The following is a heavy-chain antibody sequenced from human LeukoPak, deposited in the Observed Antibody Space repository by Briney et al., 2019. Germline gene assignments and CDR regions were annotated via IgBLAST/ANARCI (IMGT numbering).Heavy chain of an antibody. J-gene: IGHJ1*01. CDR3: AKDRHGNAATYFQY. Sequence: GGSLRLSCAASGFTFSSYGMHWVRQAPGKGLGWVAVIWYDGSNKYYADSVKGRFTISRDNSKNTLYLQMNSLRAEDTAVYYCAKDRHGNAATYFQYWGQGTLVTVSS. V-gene: IGHV3-33*06. D-gene: IGHD1-1*01. CDR2: IWYDGSNK. CDR1: GFTFSSYG.